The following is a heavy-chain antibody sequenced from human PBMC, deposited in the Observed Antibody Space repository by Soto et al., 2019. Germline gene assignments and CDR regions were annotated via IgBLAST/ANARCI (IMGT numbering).Heavy chain of an antibody. CDR1: GGSISSYY. Sequence: SSPLSLTCTFSGGSISSYYWSWIRQPAGKGLEWIGRIYTSGSTNYNPSLKSRVTMSVDTSKNQFSLKLSSVTAADTAVYYCARVRIAARTGAYGMDVWGQGTTVTVSS. CDR3: ARVRIAARTGAYGMDV. V-gene: IGHV4-4*07. CDR2: IYTSGST. J-gene: IGHJ6*02. D-gene: IGHD6-6*01.